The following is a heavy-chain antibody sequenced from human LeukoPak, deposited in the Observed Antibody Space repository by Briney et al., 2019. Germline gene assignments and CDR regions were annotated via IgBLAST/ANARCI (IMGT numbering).Heavy chain of an antibody. V-gene: IGHV3-23*01. CDR1: EFTFSDYA. J-gene: IGHJ4*02. Sequence: PGGSLRLSCAASEFTFSDYAMSWVRQAPGKGLEWVSGLNENGGTTFYADSVQGRFTISRDNSQNILYLQMNSLRAEDTAVYYCVKDYPRIGVTGTTSFFDYWGQGNLVIVSS. D-gene: IGHD1-7*01. CDR3: VKDYPRIGVTGTTSFFDY. CDR2: LNENGGTT.